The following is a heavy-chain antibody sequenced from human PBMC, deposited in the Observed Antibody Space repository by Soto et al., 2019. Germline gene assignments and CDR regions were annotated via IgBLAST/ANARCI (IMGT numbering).Heavy chain of an antibody. CDR1: GYTFTSYA. V-gene: IGHV1-3*01. D-gene: IGHD3-3*01. CDR2: INAGNGNT. CDR3: ARATTILGVVMSRDYYGMDV. Sequence: ASVKVSCKASGYTFTSYAMHWVRQAPGQRLEWMGWINAGNGNTKYSQKFQGRVTITRDTSASTAYMELSSLRSEDTAVYYCARATTILGVVMSRDYYGMDVWGQGTRVTVSS. J-gene: IGHJ6*01.